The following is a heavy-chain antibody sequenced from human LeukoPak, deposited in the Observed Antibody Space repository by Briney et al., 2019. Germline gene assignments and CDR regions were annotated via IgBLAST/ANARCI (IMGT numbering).Heavy chain of an antibody. J-gene: IGHJ4*02. CDR2: IGVCGSMGST. D-gene: IGHD4-23*01. CDR3: AKGIEAPVVTPNDY. V-gene: IGHV3-23*01. Sequence: PGGSLRLSCAASGFTFSSYAMSWVRQAPGQGLEWVSTIGVCGSMGSTYYADSVKGRLTISKAHSKNTLHLQMTILPVENTAGYYSAKGIEAPVVTPNDYWGQGTLVTVSS. CDR1: GFTFSSYA.